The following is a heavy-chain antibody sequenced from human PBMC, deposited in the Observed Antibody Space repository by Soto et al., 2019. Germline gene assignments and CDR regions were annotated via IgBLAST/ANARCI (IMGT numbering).Heavy chain of an antibody. CDR2: THVSGDT. CDR3: ALSPFYGSKSHFAY. J-gene: IGHJ4*02. CDR1: GVSISDGVYS. Sequence: QLQLQASGSGLVKPSQTLSLNCAVSGVSISDGVYSWSWIRQPPGKGLEWIGYTHVSGDTYYNPSLTGRVTLSVDRSRNQLSLNLRSMSAADTAVYYCALSPFYGSKSHFAYWRQRTRVSVSS. D-gene: IGHD3-10*01. V-gene: IGHV4-30-2*01.